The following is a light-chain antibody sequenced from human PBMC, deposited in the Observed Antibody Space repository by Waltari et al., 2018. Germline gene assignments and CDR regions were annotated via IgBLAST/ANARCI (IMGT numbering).Light chain of an antibody. V-gene: IGKV1-5*03. J-gene: IGKJ1*01. CDR2: QAS. CDR1: QSISSW. CDR3: QHYNTYRGS. Sequence: DIQMTQSSSTLSAFVGDRGSITCVASQSISSWLAWYQLKSEKAPKLRIFQASNLESGVPPRFSGSGSGTEFTLTICSLQPDDSATKCCQHYNTYRGSFGQGTKVE.